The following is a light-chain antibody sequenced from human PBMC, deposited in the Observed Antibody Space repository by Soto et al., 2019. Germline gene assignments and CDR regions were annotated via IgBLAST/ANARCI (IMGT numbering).Light chain of an antibody. CDR2: DAS. CDR3: QQSESTPYT. Sequence: DIQMTQSPSSLSASVGDRVTITCRASQTISTYLNWYQQKPGKAPRLLIYDASRLLSGGPSRFSGSVYGTDFTLTIASLQPEDFSTSYCQQSESTPYTFGQETKVDI. CDR1: QTISTY. J-gene: IGKJ2*01. V-gene: IGKV1-39*01.